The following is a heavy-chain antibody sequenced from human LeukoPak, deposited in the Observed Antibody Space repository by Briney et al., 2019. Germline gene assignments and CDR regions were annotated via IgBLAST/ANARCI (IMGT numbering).Heavy chain of an antibody. J-gene: IGHJ1*01. CDR2: IRYDGSNK. CDR3: AKGANLYDSSGYYYWGYFQH. V-gene: IGHV3-30*02. CDR1: GFTFNSYG. Sequence: GGSLRLSCAASGFTFNSYGMHWVRQAPGKGLVWVAFIRYDGSNKYYADSVKGRFTISRDNSKNTLYLQMNSLRAEDTAVYYCAKGANLYDSSGYYYWGYFQHWGQGTLVTVSS. D-gene: IGHD3-22*01.